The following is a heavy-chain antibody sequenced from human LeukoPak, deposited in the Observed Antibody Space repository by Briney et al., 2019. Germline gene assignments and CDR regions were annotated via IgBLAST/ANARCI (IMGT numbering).Heavy chain of an antibody. D-gene: IGHD4-11*01. J-gene: IGHJ6*03. CDR3: ARLHPYYYYMGV. V-gene: IGHV1-69*05. CDR2: IIPIFGTA. Sequence: SVKVSCKASGGTFSSYAISWVRQAPGQGREWMGRIIPIFGTANYAQKFQGRVTITTDESTSTAYMELSSLRSEDTAVYYCARLHPYYYYMGVWGKGTTVTVSS. CDR1: GGTFSSYA.